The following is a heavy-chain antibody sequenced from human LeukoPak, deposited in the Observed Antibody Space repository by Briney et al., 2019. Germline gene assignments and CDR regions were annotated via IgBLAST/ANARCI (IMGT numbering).Heavy chain of an antibody. J-gene: IGHJ3*02. CDR3: ARVADGQDAFDI. Sequence: SETLSLTCTASGGSISSSSYYWGWIRQPPGKGLEWIGGIYYSGSTYYNPSLKSRVTISVDTSKNQFSLKLSSVTAADTAVYYCARVADGQDAFDIWGQGTMVTVSS. CDR1: GGSISSSSYY. CDR2: IYYSGST. V-gene: IGHV4-39*07.